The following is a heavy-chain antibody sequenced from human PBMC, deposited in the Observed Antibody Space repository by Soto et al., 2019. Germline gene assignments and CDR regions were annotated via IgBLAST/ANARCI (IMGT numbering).Heavy chain of an antibody. CDR1: GYTFTSYD. V-gene: IGHV1-8*01. Sequence: GASVKVSCKASGYTFTSYDINWVRQATGQGLEWMGWMNPNSGNTGYAQKFQGRVTMTRNTSISTAYMELSSLRSEDTAVYYCATGKGGIVLVPAAGKGHYYYMDVWGKGTTVTVSS. D-gene: IGHD2-2*01. CDR3: ATGKGGIVLVPAAGKGHYYYMDV. CDR2: MNPNSGNT. J-gene: IGHJ6*03.